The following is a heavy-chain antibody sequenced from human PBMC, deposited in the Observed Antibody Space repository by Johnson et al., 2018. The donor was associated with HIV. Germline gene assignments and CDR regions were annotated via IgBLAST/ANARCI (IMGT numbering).Heavy chain of an antibody. CDR2: ISYDGSNK. D-gene: IGHD1-26*01. Sequence: QMLLVESGGGVVQPGRSLSLSCAASGFTFSSYAMHWVRQAPGKGLEWVAVISYDGSNKYYADSVKGRFTISRDNSKNTLYLQMNSLRAEDTAVYYCARDSPRIVGVPDAFDIWGQGTMVTVSS. V-gene: IGHV3-30*04. CDR1: GFTFSSYA. CDR3: ARDSPRIVGVPDAFDI. J-gene: IGHJ3*02.